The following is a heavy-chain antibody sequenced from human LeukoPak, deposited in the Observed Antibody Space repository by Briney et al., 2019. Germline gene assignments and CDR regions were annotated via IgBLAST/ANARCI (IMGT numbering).Heavy chain of an antibody. D-gene: IGHD1-26*01. J-gene: IGHJ4*02. CDR3: AKDLGGSVGAPDY. CDR2: IRYDGSNK. CDR1: GFTFSSYG. Sequence: GGSLRLSCAASGFTFSSYGMHWVRQAPGKGLEWVAIIRYDGSNKYYADSVKGRFTISRDNSKNTLYLQMNSLRAEDTAVYYCAKDLGGSVGAPDYWGQGTQVTVSS. V-gene: IGHV3-30*02.